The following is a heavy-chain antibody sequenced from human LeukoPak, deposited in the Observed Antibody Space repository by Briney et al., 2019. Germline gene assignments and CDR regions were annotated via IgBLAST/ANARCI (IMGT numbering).Heavy chain of an antibody. Sequence: GGSLRLSCAAPGFTFDDYGMSWVRQAPGKGLEWVSGINWKGGSTGYADSVKGRFTISRDNAKNSLYLQMNSLRAEDTALYYCARNYGGYDGTDYWGQGTMVTVSS. J-gene: IGHJ3*01. V-gene: IGHV3-20*04. CDR1: GFTFDDYG. CDR3: ARNYGGYDGTDY. CDR2: INWKGGST. D-gene: IGHD5-12*01.